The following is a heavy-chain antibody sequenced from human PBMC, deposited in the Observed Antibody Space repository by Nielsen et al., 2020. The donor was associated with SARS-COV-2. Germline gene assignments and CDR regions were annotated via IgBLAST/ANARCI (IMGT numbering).Heavy chain of an antibody. Sequence: GESLKISRVASGFTCRNAWMTWVRQAPGKGLEWVGRIKAKTDGETPVYAAPVQGRFTISRDDSEMTLYLQMDSLEIEDTGVYYCSTGGVAAVGTYYYYYGMDVWGQGTTVAVSS. V-gene: IGHV3-15*01. J-gene: IGHJ6*02. CDR3: STGGVAAVGTYYYYYGMDV. CDR2: IKAKTDGETP. D-gene: IGHD6-13*01. CDR1: GFTCRNAW.